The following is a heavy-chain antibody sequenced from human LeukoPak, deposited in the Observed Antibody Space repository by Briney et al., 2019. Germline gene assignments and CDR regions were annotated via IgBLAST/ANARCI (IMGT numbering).Heavy chain of an antibody. J-gene: IGHJ3*02. CDR2: ISGSGGST. CDR1: GFTFSSYG. Sequence: PGGSLRLSCVASGFTFSSYGMSWVRQAPGKGLEWVSGISGSGGSTYYADSVKGRFTISRDNSKNTLYLQMNSLRAEDTAVYYSTRAVQLERRHAAFDIWGQGTMVTVSS. CDR3: TRAVQLERRHAAFDI. V-gene: IGHV3-23*01. D-gene: IGHD1-1*01.